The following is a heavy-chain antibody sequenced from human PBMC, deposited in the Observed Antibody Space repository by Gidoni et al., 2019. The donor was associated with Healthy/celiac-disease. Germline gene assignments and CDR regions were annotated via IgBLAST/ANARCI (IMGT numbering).Heavy chain of an antibody. V-gene: IGHV3-21*01. Sequence: EVQLVESGGGLVKPGGSLRLSCAASGFTFSSYSMNWVRQAPGKGLEWVSSISSSSSYIYYADSVKGRFTIARDNAKNSLYLQMNSLRAEDTAVYYCARIERWLQFPYYFDYWGQGTLVTVSS. CDR1: GFTFSSYS. CDR2: ISSSSSYI. CDR3: ARIERWLQFPYYFDY. D-gene: IGHD5-12*01. J-gene: IGHJ4*02.